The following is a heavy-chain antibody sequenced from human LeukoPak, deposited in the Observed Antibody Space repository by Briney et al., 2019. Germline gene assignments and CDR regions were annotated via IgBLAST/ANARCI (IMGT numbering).Heavy chain of an antibody. V-gene: IGHV1-46*01. CDR2: INPSGGST. CDR1: GYTFTSYY. J-gene: IGHJ6*03. Sequence: GASVKVSCKVSGYTFTSYYMHWVRQAPGQGLEWMGIINPSGGSTSYAQKFQGRVTMTRDMSTSTVYMELRSLRSDDTAVYYCARNTYGYKFSMDVWGRGTTVTVSS. CDR3: ARNTYGYKFSMDV. D-gene: IGHD5-18*01.